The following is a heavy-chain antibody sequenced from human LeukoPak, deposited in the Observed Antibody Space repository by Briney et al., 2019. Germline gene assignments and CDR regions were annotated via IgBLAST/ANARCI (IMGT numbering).Heavy chain of an antibody. Sequence: NSGGTNYAQKFQGRVTMTRDTSISTAYMELSRLRSDDTAVYYCARDRGYGRVAVDPYYFDYWGQGTLVTVSS. D-gene: IGHD5-18*01. V-gene: IGHV1-2*02. J-gene: IGHJ4*02. CDR3: ARDRGYGRVAVDPYYFDY. CDR2: NSGGT.